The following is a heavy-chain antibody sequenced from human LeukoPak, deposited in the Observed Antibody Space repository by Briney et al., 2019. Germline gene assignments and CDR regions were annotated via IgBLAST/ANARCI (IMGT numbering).Heavy chain of an antibody. CDR3: ASGYCSGGSCYAPAL. D-gene: IGHD2-15*01. CDR1: GFTFSSYS. J-gene: IGHJ4*02. V-gene: IGHV3-21*01. Sequence: GGSLRLSCAASGFTFSSYSMNWVRQAPGKGLEWVSSISSSSSYIYYADSVKGRFTISRDNAKNSLYLQMNSLRAEDTAVYYYASGYCSGGSCYAPALWGQGTLVTVSS. CDR2: ISSSSSYI.